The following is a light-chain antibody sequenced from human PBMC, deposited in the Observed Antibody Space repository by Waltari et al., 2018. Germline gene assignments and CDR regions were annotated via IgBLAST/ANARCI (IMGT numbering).Light chain of an antibody. CDR1: SRYVGGLNH. CDR2: YVS. V-gene: IGLV2-14*03. Sequence: QSALTQPASVSGSPGQSITISCTGTSRYVGGLNHVSWYQQHPGKAPKLMIYYVSNRPSGVSNRFSGSKSGNTASLTISGLQAEDEADYYCSSYTSSSTVVFGGGTKLTVL. J-gene: IGLJ2*01. CDR3: SSYTSSSTVV.